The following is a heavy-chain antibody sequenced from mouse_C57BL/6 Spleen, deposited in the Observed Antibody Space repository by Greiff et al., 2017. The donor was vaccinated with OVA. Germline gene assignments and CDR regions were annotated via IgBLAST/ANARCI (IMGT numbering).Heavy chain of an antibody. J-gene: IGHJ1*03. Sequence: VQLQQSGAELVRPGASVTLSCKASGYTFTDYEMHWVKQTPVHGLEWIGAIDPETGGTAYNQKFKGKAILTADKSSRTAYMELRSLTSEDSAVYYCTRYLYGSSFNWYFDVWGTGTTVTVSS. CDR3: TRYLYGSSFNWYFDV. D-gene: IGHD1-1*01. V-gene: IGHV1-15*01. CDR2: IDPETGGT. CDR1: GYTFTDYE.